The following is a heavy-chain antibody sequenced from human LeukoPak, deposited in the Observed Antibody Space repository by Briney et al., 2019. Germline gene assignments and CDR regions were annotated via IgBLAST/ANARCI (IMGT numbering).Heavy chain of an antibody. CDR2: ISAYNGNT. CDR1: GYTFTSYG. CDR3: TRHFYGSGTYYHFDY. Sequence: GASVKVSCKASGYTFTSYGTSWVRQAPGQGLEWMGWISAYNGNTDYAQKLQGRATMTTDTSTSTAYLELRSLRSDDTAVYYCTRHFYGSGTYYHFDYWGQGTLVTVSS. D-gene: IGHD3-10*01. V-gene: IGHV1-18*01. J-gene: IGHJ4*02.